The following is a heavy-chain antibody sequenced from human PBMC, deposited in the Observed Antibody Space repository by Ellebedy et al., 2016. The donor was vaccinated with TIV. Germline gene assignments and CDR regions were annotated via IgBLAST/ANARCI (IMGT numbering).Heavy chain of an antibody. CDR2: ISYDGSNK. D-gene: IGHD4-17*01. J-gene: IGHJ4*02. Sequence: GGSLRLSXAASGFTFSSYGMHWVRQAPGKGLEWVAVISYDGSNKYYADSVKGRFTISRDNSKNTLYLQMNSLRAEDTAVYYCAKDPHDYGDYPPIYWGQGTLVTASS. CDR3: AKDPHDYGDYPPIY. V-gene: IGHV3-30*18. CDR1: GFTFSSYG.